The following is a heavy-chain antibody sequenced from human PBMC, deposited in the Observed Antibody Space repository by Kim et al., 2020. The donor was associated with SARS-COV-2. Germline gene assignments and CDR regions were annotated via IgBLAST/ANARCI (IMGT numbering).Heavy chain of an antibody. CDR1: GFTFSSYS. V-gene: IGHV3-48*02. Sequence: GGSLRLSCAASGFTFSSYSMNWVRQAPGKGLEWVSYISSSSSTIYYADSVKGRFTISRDNAKNSLYLQMNSLSDEDTAVYYCARVFGGYDEENSKWGQGTLVTVSS. CDR3: ARVFGGYDEENSK. D-gene: IGHD5-12*01. CDR2: ISSSSSTI. J-gene: IGHJ4*02.